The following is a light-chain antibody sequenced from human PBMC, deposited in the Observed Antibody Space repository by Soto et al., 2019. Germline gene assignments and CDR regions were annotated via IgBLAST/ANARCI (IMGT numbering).Light chain of an antibody. CDR3: QQSYSTPRT. J-gene: IGKJ1*01. CDR2: AAS. CDR1: QSISSY. Sequence: IQMTQSPSSRSASVGDRVTITCRASQSISSYLNWYQQKPGKAPKLLIYAASSLQSGVPSRFSGSGSGTDFTLTISSLQHEDFATYYCQQSYSTPRTFGQGTKVEIK. V-gene: IGKV1-39*01.